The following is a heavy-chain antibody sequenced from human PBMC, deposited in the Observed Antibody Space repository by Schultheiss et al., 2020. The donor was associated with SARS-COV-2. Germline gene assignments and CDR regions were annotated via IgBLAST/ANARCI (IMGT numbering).Heavy chain of an antibody. J-gene: IGHJ6*02. D-gene: IGHD2-21*02. CDR2: IYYSGST. Sequence: SQTLSLTCAVSGYSISSGYYWGWIRQPPGKGLEWIGSIYYSGSTYYNPSLKSRVTISVDTSKNQFSLKLSSVTAADTAVYYCARNRGQRVTDYYYYGMDVWGQGTTVTVSS. CDR3: ARNRGQRVTDYYYYGMDV. V-gene: IGHV4-38-2*01. CDR1: GYSISSGYY.